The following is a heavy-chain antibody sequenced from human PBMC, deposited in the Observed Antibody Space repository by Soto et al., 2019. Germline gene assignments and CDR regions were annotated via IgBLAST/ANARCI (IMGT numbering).Heavy chain of an antibody. J-gene: IGHJ4*02. D-gene: IGHD3-22*01. V-gene: IGHV5-10-1*01. CDR2: MDPSDSQT. CDR1: GYSFDGCW. CDR3: ARQIYDSDTGPNFQYYFDS. Sequence: GEPLKSSWKGSGYSFDGCWSTWVRQKPGKGIEWMGRMDPSDSQTYYSPSFRGHVTISASKCITTVFLQWSSPRASDTAMYYCARQIYDSDTGPNFQYYFDSWGQGTPVTVSS.